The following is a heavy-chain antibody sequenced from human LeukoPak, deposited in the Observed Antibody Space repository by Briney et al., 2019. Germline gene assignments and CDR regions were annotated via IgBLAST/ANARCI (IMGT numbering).Heavy chain of an antibody. D-gene: IGHD1-26*01. CDR1: GFTFGDYA. V-gene: IGHV3-21*01. J-gene: IGHJ6*03. Sequence: PGGSLRLSCTASGFTFGDYAISWVRQAPGKGLEWVSSISSSSSYIYYADSVKGRFTISRDNAKNSLFLQMNSLRAEDTAVYFCARATWDPNYYYYMDVWGKGSTVTISS. CDR2: ISSSSSYI. CDR3: ARATWDPNYYYYMDV.